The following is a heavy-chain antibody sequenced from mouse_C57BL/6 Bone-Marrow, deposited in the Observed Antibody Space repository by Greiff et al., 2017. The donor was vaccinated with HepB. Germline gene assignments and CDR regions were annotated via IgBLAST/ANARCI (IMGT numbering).Heavy chain of an antibody. CDR1: GFTFTDYY. V-gene: IGHV1-36*01. D-gene: IGHD6-1*01. CDR3: ARRVPCVGVAY. J-gene: IGHJ3*01. CDR2: VYPYNGGP. Sequence: EVQLQQSGPVLVKPGPSVKISCKASGFTFTDYYMHWVKPSHGKRLEWIGLVYPYNGGPRYNQKCKGEATLTVDTSSSTAYMELNSLTSEDSAVDYCARRVPCVGVAYWGQGTLVTGSA.